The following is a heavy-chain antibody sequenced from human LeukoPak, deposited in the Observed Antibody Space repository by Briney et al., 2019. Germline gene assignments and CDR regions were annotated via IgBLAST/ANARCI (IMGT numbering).Heavy chain of an antibody. J-gene: IGHJ5*02. CDR1: EFTFSSYW. CDR3: ASMADIAASGSRNWFDP. V-gene: IGHV3-7*01. CDR2: IKQDGSEK. Sequence: GGSLRLSCAASEFTFSSYWMAWVRQAPGKGLEWVANIKQDGSEKYYVDSVKGRFTISRDNAKNSLYLQMNSLRAEDMAVYYCASMADIAASGSRNWFDPWGQGTLVTVSS. D-gene: IGHD6-13*01.